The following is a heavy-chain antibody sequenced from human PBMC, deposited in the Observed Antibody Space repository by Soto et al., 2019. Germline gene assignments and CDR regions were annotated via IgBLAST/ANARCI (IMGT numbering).Heavy chain of an antibody. V-gene: IGHV1-69*01. J-gene: IGHJ5*02. CDR1: GGTFSSYA. CDR3: AREEMKGMTTHNWFDP. CDR2: IIPIFGTA. Sequence: QVQLVQSGAEVKKPGSSVKVSCKASGGTFSSYAISWVRQAPGQGLEWMGGIIPIFGTANYAQKFQGRVTITADESTSTAYMELSSLSSEDTAVYYCAREEMKGMTTHNWFDPWGQGTLVTVSS. D-gene: IGHD4-17*01.